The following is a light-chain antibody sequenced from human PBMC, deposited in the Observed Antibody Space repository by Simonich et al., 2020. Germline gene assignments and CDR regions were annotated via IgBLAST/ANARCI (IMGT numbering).Light chain of an antibody. CDR1: PSVSSN. CDR3: QQYNNWPPLT. CDR2: GAS. J-gene: IGKJ4*01. V-gene: IGKV3-15*01. Sequence: EIVMTQSPATLSLSPGERATLSCRASPSVSSNLAWYQQKPGQAPRLLIYGASTRATGIPARFSGSGSGTEFTLTISSMQSEDFAVYYCQQYNNWPPLTFGGGTKVEIK.